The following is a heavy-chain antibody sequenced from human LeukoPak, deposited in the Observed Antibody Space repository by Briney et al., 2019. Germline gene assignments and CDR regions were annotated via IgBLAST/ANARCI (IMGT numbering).Heavy chain of an antibody. CDR3: AREIHWGALWEGFDY. CDR2: IYTSGST. Sequence: PSQTLSLTCTVSGGSISSGSYYWSWIRQPAGKGLEWIGRIYTSGSTNYNPSLKSRVTISVDTSKNQFSLKLSSVSAADTAVYYCAREIHWGALWEGFDYWGQGTLVTVSS. J-gene: IGHJ4*02. V-gene: IGHV4-61*02. D-gene: IGHD7-27*01. CDR1: GGSISSGSYY.